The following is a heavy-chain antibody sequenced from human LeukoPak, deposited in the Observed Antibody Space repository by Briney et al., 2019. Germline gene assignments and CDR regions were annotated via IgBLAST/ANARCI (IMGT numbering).Heavy chain of an antibody. D-gene: IGHD3-10*01. V-gene: IGHV3-30*02. J-gene: IGHJ4*02. Sequence: GGSLRLSCAASGFTFSSYGMHWVRQAPGKGLEWVAFIRYDGSNKYYADSMKGRFTISRDNSKNTLYLQMNSLRAEDTAVYYCAKDHHGSGSYSDYWGQGTLVTVSS. CDR3: AKDHHGSGSYSDY. CDR1: GFTFSSYG. CDR2: IRYDGSNK.